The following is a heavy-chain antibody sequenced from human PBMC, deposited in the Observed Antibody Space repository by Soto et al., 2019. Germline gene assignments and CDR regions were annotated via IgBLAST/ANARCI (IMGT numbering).Heavy chain of an antibody. CDR2: IYYSGST. Sequence: PSETLSLTCTVSGGSISSGGYYWSWIRQHPGKGPEWIGYIYYSGSTYYNPSLKSRVTISVDTSKNQFSLKLSSVTAADTAVYYCASLGSSSSSDYWGQGTLVTVSS. J-gene: IGHJ4*02. D-gene: IGHD6-6*01. CDR3: ASLGSSSSSDY. CDR1: GGSISSGGYY. V-gene: IGHV4-31*03.